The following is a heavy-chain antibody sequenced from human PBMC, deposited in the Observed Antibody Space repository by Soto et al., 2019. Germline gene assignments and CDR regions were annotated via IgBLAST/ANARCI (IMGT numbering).Heavy chain of an antibody. D-gene: IGHD6-19*01. CDR1: GFTFSGSA. CDR2: IRSKANSYAT. CDR3: TLAVAGPNDY. J-gene: IGHJ4*02. Sequence: SLRLSCAASGFTFSGSAMHWVRQASGKGLEWVGRIRSKANSYATAYAASVKGRFTISRDDSKNTAYLQMNSLKTEDTAVYYCTLAVAGPNDYWGQGTLVTVSS. V-gene: IGHV3-73*01.